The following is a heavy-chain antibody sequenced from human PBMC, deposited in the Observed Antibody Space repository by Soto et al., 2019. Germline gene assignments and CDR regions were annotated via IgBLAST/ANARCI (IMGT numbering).Heavy chain of an antibody. Sequence: SETLSLTCTVSGDSISSYYWSWIRQPPGKGLEWIGYIYYSGSTNYNPSLKSRVTISVDTSKNQFSLKLSSVTAADTAVYYCARSYYDFWSGYYRENNWFDPWGQGTLVTVS. CDR1: GDSISSYY. J-gene: IGHJ5*02. CDR3: ARSYYDFWSGYYRENNWFDP. V-gene: IGHV4-59*01. D-gene: IGHD3-3*01. CDR2: IYYSGST.